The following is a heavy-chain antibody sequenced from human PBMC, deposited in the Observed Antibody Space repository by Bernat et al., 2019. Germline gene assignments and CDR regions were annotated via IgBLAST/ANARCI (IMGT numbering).Heavy chain of an antibody. Sequence: QVQLLQSGAGVKKPGASVKVSCKASGYTFTSYGISWVRQAPGQGLEWMGWISAYNGNTNYAQKLQGRVTMTTDTSTSTAYMELRSLRSDDTAVYYCARHERRYCRSSSSQPQYWGQGTLVTVSS. D-gene: IGHD2-2*01. V-gene: IGHV1-18*01. CDR2: ISAYNGNT. CDR3: ARHERRYCRSSSSQPQY. CDR1: GYTFTSYG. J-gene: IGHJ4*02.